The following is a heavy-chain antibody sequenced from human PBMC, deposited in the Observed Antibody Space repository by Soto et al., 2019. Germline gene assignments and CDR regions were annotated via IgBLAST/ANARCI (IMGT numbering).Heavy chain of an antibody. CDR2: INSDGSST. CDR1: GFTFSSYW. J-gene: IGHJ5*02. V-gene: IGHV3-74*01. D-gene: IGHD3-22*01. CDR3: ARGYYDSSGYSPYNWFDP. Sequence: GGSLVLSCAASGFTFSSYWMHWVRQAPGKGLVWVSRINSDGSSTSYADSVKGRFTISRDNAKNTLYLQMNSLRAEDTAVYYCARGYYDSSGYSPYNWFDPWGQGTLVTVSS.